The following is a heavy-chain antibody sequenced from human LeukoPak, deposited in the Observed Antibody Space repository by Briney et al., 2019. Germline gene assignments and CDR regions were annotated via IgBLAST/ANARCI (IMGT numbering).Heavy chain of an antibody. V-gene: IGHV3-64D*06. CDR1: RFTFSTYA. Sequence: GGALRLSRSPSRFTFSTYAMHWVRPDPRKGLENVSTISYNWGRTYYADSVKGRFTISQDNSKITLYLQMSSLRGEDTAVYCGVKGGSGNFAGPRHPWRGEPRVSVLWG. D-gene: IGHD1-26*01. CDR3: VKGGSGNFAGPRHPWRGEPRVSVL. J-gene: IGHJ2*01. CDR2: ISYNWGRT.